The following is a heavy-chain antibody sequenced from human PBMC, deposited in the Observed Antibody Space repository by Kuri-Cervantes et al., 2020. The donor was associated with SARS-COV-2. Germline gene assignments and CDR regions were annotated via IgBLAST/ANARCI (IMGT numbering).Heavy chain of an antibody. V-gene: IGHV3-7*05. CDR2: VKADGSET. CDR1: GCLCSNYW. D-gene: IGHD3-22*01. CDR3: ARDKFGTYDHDGGGYYTSSDHWFDH. J-gene: IGHJ5*02. Sequence: GESLKISCAASGCLCSNYWMNWVRQPKGKVLEWVAKVKADGSETYYADSVKGRFIVSIGNVKKSMDLQMNSLRLEYTAIYYCARDKFGTYDHDGGGYYTSSDHWFDHWGQGTRVTVSS.